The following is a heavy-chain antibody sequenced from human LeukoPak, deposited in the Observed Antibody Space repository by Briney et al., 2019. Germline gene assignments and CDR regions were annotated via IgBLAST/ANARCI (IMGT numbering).Heavy chain of an antibody. CDR2: IYTSGST. V-gene: IGHV4-4*07. D-gene: IGHD2-15*01. Sequence: SETLSLTRNVSGCSISSYYWSWIRQPAGKGREWIGRIYTSGSTNYNPSLKSRVTMSVDTSKNQFSLKLSSVTAADTAVYYCARDLVVADAFDYWGQGTLVTVSS. J-gene: IGHJ4*02. CDR1: GCSISSYY. CDR3: ARDLVVADAFDY.